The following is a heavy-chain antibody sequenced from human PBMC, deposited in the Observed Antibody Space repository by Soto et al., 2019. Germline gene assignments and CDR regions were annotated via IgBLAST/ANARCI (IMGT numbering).Heavy chain of an antibody. CDR3: AREHFVVVPAAMSG. D-gene: IGHD2-2*01. Sequence: GASVKVSCKASGYTFTSYAMHWVRQAPGQRLEWMGWINAGNGNTKYSQKFQGRVTITRDTSASTAYMELSSLRSEDTAVYYCAREHFVVVPAAMSGWGQGALVTGSA. J-gene: IGHJ4*02. CDR2: INAGNGNT. V-gene: IGHV1-3*01. CDR1: GYTFTSYA.